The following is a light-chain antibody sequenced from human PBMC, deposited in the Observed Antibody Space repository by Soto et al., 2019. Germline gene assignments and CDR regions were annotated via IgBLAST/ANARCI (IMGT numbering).Light chain of an antibody. CDR1: QSVSSSY. Sequence: QSPGTLSLSPGERATLSCRASQSVSSSYLAWYQQKPGQAPRLLIYGASIRATGIPDRFIGSGSGTDFTLTISRLEPEDFAVYYCQQFGGSPRTFGQGTRVEIK. V-gene: IGKV3-20*01. CDR3: QQFGGSPRT. CDR2: GAS. J-gene: IGKJ1*01.